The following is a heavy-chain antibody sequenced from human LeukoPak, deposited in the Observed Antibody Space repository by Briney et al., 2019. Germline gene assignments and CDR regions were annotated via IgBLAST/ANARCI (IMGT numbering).Heavy chain of an antibody. CDR2: IYTSGST. CDR1: GGSISSYY. V-gene: IGHV4-4*07. J-gene: IGHJ6*03. CDR3: ARETIAVAGPYYYYYMDV. Sequence: SETQSLTYTVSGGSISSYYWSWIRQLAGKGLEWIGRIYTSGSTNYNPSLKSRVTISVDTSKNQFSLKLSSVTAADTAVYYCARETIAVAGPYYYYYMDVWGKGTTVTISS. D-gene: IGHD6-19*01.